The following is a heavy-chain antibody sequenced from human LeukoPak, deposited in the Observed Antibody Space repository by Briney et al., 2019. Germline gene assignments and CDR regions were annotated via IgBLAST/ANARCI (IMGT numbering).Heavy chain of an antibody. CDR3: ARDPIHNWNDSGDY. CDR1: GGSFSGYY. Sequence: SETLSLTCAVYGGSFSGYYWSWIRQPPGKGLEWIGEINHSGSTNYNPSLTSRVTISVDTSKNQFSLKLSSVTAADTAVYYCARDPIHNWNDSGDYWGQGTLVTVSS. CDR2: INHSGST. J-gene: IGHJ4*02. D-gene: IGHD1-1*01. V-gene: IGHV4-34*01.